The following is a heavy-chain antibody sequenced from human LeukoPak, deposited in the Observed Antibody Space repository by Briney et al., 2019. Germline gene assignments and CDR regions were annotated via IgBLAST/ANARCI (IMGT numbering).Heavy chain of an antibody. CDR1: GFIFNSYS. Sequence: GGSLRLSCAASGFIFNSYSMNWVRQAPGKGLEWVSYISSSSSTIYYADSVKGRFTISRDNAKNSLYLQMNSLRAEDTAVYYCARFMRGTMGYFDYWGQGTLVTVSS. CDR2: ISSSSSTI. V-gene: IGHV3-48*01. J-gene: IGHJ4*02. CDR3: ARFMRGTMGYFDY. D-gene: IGHD3-16*01.